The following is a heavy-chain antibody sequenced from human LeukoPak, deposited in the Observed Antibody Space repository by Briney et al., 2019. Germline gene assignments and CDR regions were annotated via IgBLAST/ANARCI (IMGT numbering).Heavy chain of an antibody. CDR3: ASTSPKYYYESSGYSSLFDN. D-gene: IGHD3-22*01. CDR1: GYSISSGYY. J-gene: IGHJ4*02. CDR2: IYHSGST. Sequence: PSETLSLTCTVSGYSISSGYYWGWIRQPPGKGLEWIGSIYHSGSTYYNPSLKSRLTISVDTSKNQFSLKLRSVTAADTALYYCASTSPKYYYESSGYSSLFDNWGQGTLVTVSS. V-gene: IGHV4-38-2*02.